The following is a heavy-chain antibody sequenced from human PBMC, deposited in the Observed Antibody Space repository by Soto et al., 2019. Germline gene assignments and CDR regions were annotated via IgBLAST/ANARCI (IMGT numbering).Heavy chain of an antibody. D-gene: IGHD1-1*01. CDR3: ARGPGWNYAFDI. CDR1: GYSFTSFD. Sequence: ASVKVSCKSFGYSFTSFDVHWVRQASGQGLEWMGWMNPNSGNTDYAQRFQGRVTMTRNTSINTAYMELNSLTSDDAAVYYCARGPGWNYAFDIWGQGTMVTVSS. CDR2: MNPNSGNT. V-gene: IGHV1-8*02. J-gene: IGHJ3*02.